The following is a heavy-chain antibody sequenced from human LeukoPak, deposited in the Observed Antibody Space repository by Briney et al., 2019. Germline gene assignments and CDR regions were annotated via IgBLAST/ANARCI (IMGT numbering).Heavy chain of an antibody. CDR3: ARDNPTYQVLYPFSY. V-gene: IGHV1-18*01. D-gene: IGHD2-2*02. Sequence: ASVKVSCKASGYIFTSYGISWVRQAPGQGLEWMGLISAYNSNTNYAQKFQGRVTMTTDTSTSTAYMGLRSLRSDDTAVYYCARDNPTYQVLYPFSYWGQGTLVTVSS. CDR2: ISAYNSNT. CDR1: GYIFTSYG. J-gene: IGHJ4*02.